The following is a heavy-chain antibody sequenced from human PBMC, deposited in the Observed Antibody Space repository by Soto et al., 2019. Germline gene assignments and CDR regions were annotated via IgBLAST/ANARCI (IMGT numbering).Heavy chain of an antibody. V-gene: IGHV1-69*06. Sequence: SVKVSCKASGGTFSSYAISWVRQAPGQGLEWMGGIIPIFGTANYAQKFQGRVTITADKSTSTAYMELSSLRSEDTAVYYCARGNTAMVSNWFDPWGQGTLVTVSS. D-gene: IGHD5-18*01. CDR3: ARGNTAMVSNWFDP. CDR2: IIPIFGTA. J-gene: IGHJ5*02. CDR1: GGTFSSYA.